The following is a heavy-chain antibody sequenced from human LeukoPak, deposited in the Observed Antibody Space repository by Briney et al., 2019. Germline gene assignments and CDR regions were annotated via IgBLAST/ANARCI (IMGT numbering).Heavy chain of an antibody. V-gene: IGHV3-48*01. CDR1: GFTFSSYS. Sequence: GGSLRLSCAASGFTFSSYSMHWVRQAPGKGLEWVAYISTSGSSAYYTDSVQGRFTISRDNAKNSLYLQMNTLRAEDTAVYYCARDRRYDFWSGYPYYYYYYMDVWGKGTTVTVSS. CDR3: ARDRRYDFWSGYPYYYYYYMDV. D-gene: IGHD3-3*01. J-gene: IGHJ6*03. CDR2: ISTSGSSA.